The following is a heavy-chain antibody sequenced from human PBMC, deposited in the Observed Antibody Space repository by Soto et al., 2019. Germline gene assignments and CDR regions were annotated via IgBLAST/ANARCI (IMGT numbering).Heavy chain of an antibody. CDR3: ARGPESRSTAYFDY. D-gene: IGHD2-2*01. V-gene: IGHV1-18*01. CDR1: GFSFTDYG. J-gene: IGHJ4*02. Sequence: ASVKVSCKASGFSFTDYGFTWVRQAPGEGLEWMGWISAYTGNTNYAQKVQDRVTMSTDTSASTAYLDLRSLRSDDTAVYYCARGPESRSTAYFDYWGQGTLVTVSS. CDR2: ISAYTGNT.